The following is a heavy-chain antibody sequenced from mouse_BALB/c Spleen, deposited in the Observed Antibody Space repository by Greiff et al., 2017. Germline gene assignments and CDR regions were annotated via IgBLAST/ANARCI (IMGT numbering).Heavy chain of an antibody. CDR1: GFNIKDTY. Sequence: EVNVVESGAELVKPGASVKLSCTASGFNIKDTYMHWVKQRPEQGLEWIGRIDPANGNTKYDPKFQGKATITADTSSNTAYLQLSSLTSEDTAVYYCAKDYDGSSYGYFDVWGAGTTVTVSS. V-gene: IGHV14-3*02. D-gene: IGHD1-1*01. J-gene: IGHJ1*01. CDR2: IDPANGNT. CDR3: AKDYDGSSYGYFDV.